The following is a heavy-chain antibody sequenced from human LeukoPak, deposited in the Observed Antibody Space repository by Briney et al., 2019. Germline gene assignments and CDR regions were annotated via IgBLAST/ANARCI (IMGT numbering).Heavy chain of an antibody. CDR3: ARMGAGDNSDY. J-gene: IGHJ4*02. CDR2: VSSSSSYI. Sequence: GGSLRLSCAASGFTFSSYSMNWVRQAPGKGLEWVSSVSSSSSYIYYADSVKGRFTISRDNAKNSLYLQMNSLRAEDTAVYYCARMGAGDNSDYWGQGTLVTVSS. D-gene: IGHD1-26*01. V-gene: IGHV3-21*01. CDR1: GFTFSSYS.